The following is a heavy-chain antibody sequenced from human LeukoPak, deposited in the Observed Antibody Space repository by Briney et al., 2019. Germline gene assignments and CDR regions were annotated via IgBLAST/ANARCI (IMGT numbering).Heavy chain of an antibody. D-gene: IGHD3-10*01. CDR2: ISAYNGNT. V-gene: IGHV1-18*01. Sequence: ASVRVSCKASGYTFTSYGISWVRQAPGQGLEWMGWISAYNGNTNYAQKLQGRVTMTTDTSTSTAYMELRSLRSDDTAVYYCARDAVSYYYGSGSYYWGQGTLVTVSS. CDR3: ARDAVSYYYGSGSYY. CDR1: GYTFTSYG. J-gene: IGHJ4*02.